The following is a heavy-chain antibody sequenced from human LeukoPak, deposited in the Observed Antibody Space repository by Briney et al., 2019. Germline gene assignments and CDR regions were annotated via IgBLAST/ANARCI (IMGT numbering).Heavy chain of an antibody. CDR2: ISTDGSHK. CDR1: GFTFSDYG. CDR3: AKDGTSSWFGEAT. V-gene: IGHV3-30*18. Sequence: PGRSLRLSCAASGFTFSDYGMQWVRQAPGQGLEWVALISTDGSHKDYADSVKGRFTLSRDNSKNTLYLQMNSLRVEDTAVYHCAKDGTSSWFGEATWGQGTLVTVSS. D-gene: IGHD6-13*01. J-gene: IGHJ5*02.